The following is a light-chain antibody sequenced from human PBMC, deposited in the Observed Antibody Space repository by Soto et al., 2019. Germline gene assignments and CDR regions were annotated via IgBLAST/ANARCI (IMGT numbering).Light chain of an antibody. CDR2: RAS. J-gene: IGKJ2*03. CDR3: QQYNNWPQS. Sequence: EIVMTQSPATLSVSPGEGATLFCRASQSVRSNLAWYHQKPGQAPRLLIYRASTRATGIPARVSGSGSGTEFTLNVSSLQSEDFAVYYCQQYNNWPQSFGQGTKLESK. V-gene: IGKV3-15*01. CDR1: QSVRSN.